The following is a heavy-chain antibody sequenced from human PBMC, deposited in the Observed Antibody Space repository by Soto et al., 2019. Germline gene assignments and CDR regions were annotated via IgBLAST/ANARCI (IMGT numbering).Heavy chain of an antibody. CDR1: GFTVSRNY. CDR3: ARDPPATRHGMDV. Sequence: GGSLRLSCAASGFTVSRNYMSWVRQAPGKGLEWVPVIYSGGSTYYADSVRGRFTISRDNSKNTLYLQMKSLRAEDAAVYYCARDPPATRHGMDVWGQGTTVTVSS. V-gene: IGHV3-53*01. J-gene: IGHJ6*02. CDR2: IYSGGST.